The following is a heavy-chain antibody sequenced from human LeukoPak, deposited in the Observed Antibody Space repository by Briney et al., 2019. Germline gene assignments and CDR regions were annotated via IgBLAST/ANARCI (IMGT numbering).Heavy chain of an antibody. CDR2: ISGSGGNT. CDR3: AKEGKTRTWNYFQAKPVY. CDR1: GFTFSSSA. J-gene: IGHJ4*02. V-gene: IGHV3-23*01. D-gene: IGHD1-7*01. Sequence: PGGSLRLSCAASGFTFSSSAMNWVRQAPGKGLEWVSGISGSGGNTYYADSVKGRFTISRDNSKNTLFLQMNSLRAEDTAVYYCAKEGKTRTWNYFQAKPVYWGQGTLITVSS.